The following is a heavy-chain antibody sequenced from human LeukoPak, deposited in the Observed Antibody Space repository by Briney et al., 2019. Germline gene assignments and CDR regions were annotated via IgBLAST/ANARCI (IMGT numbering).Heavy chain of an antibody. CDR2: ISGSGGST. CDR3: AKVRESNYGGDWFDP. V-gene: IGHV3-23*01. D-gene: IGHD4-11*01. Sequence: PGGSLRLSCAASGFTFSSYAMSWVRQAPGKGLEWVSAISGSGGSTYYADSVKGRFTISRDNSKNTLYLQMNSLRAEDTAVYYCAKVRESNYGGDWFDPWGQGTLVTVSS. J-gene: IGHJ5*02. CDR1: GFTFSSYA.